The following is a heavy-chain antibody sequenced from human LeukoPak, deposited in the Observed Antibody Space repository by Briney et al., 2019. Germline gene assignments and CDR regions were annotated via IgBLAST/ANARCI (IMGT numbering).Heavy chain of an antibody. V-gene: IGHV6-1*01. CDR3: AREGEGQPPLSYYYYYMDV. CDR1: GDSVSSNSAA. D-gene: IGHD3-16*01. J-gene: IGHJ6*03. Sequence: SQTLSLTCAISGDSVSSNSAAWNWIRQSPSRGLEWLGRTYYRSKWYNDYAVSVKSRITINPDTSKNQFSLQLNSVTPEDTAVYYCAREGEGQPPLSYYYYYMDVWGKGTTVTVSS. CDR2: TYYRSKWYN.